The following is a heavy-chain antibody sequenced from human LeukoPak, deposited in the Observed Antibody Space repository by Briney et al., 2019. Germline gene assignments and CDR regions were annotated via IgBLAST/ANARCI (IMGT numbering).Heavy chain of an antibody. Sequence: GASVKVSCKASGYTFTSYGISWVRQAPGQGLEWMGWISAYNGNTNYAQKFQGRVTVTRDTSTSTVYMELSSLRSEDTAVYYCAREPPGSSGYYYFDYWGQGTLVTVSS. J-gene: IGHJ4*02. CDR2: ISAYNGNT. D-gene: IGHD3-22*01. CDR3: AREPPGSSGYYYFDY. CDR1: GYTFTSYG. V-gene: IGHV1-18*01.